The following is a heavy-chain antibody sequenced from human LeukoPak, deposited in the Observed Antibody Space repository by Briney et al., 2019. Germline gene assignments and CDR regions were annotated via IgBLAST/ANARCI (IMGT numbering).Heavy chain of an antibody. CDR2: IYYTGST. CDR3: ARLKTDYGGNDYYLDY. CDR1: GGSISNYY. D-gene: IGHD4-23*01. Sequence: PSETLSLTCTVSGGSISNYYWSWIRQPPGKGLEWIGYIYYTGSTNYNPPLKSRVTISVDTSKNQFSLRLSSVTAADTAVYYCARLKTDYGGNDYYLDYWGQGTLVTVSS. J-gene: IGHJ4*02. V-gene: IGHV4-59*08.